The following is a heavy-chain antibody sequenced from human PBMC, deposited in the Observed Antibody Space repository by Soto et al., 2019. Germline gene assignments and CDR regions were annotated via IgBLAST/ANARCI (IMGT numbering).Heavy chain of an antibody. V-gene: IGHV3-30-3*01. J-gene: IGHJ5*01. Sequence: QVQLVESGGGVVQPGRSLRLSCAASGFTFSSYAMHWVRQAPGKGLEGVAVISYDGSNKYYADFVKGRFTISSDNSKNSLYLQMNSLRAKDTAVYYCARAEDIVLVPTATGFNSRGQGTLVPASS. CDR3: ARAEDIVLVPTATGFNS. D-gene: IGHD2-2*01. CDR2: ISYDGSNK. CDR1: GFTFSSYA.